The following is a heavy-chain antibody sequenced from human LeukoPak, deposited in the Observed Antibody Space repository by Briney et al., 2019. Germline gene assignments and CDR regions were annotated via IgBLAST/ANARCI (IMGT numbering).Heavy chain of an antibody. CDR1: GGSFSGYY. V-gene: IGHV4-34*01. CDR3: ARGPIWYGVWFDP. J-gene: IGHJ5*02. CDR2: INHSGST. Sequence: SETPSLTCAVYGGSFSGYYWSWIRQPPGKGLEWIGEINHSGSTNYNPSLKSRVTISVDTSKNQFSLKLSSVTAADTAVYYCARGPIWYGVWFDPWGQGTLVTVSS. D-gene: IGHD3-10*01.